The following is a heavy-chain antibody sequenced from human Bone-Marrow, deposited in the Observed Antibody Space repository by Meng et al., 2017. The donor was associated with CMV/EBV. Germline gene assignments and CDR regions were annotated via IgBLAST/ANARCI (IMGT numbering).Heavy chain of an antibody. V-gene: IGHV3-23*01. CDR1: GFTFSNYA. D-gene: IGHD4-17*01. CDR2: VSGGSAST. Sequence: GESLKISCAASGFTFSNYAMNWVRRAPGKGLEWVSAVSGGSASTYYADSVKGRFTISRDNSKNTLYLQMNSLRAEDTAVYYCAKDYAVTTLIWESHWGQGTLVTVSS. J-gene: IGHJ4*02. CDR3: AKDYAVTTLIWESH.